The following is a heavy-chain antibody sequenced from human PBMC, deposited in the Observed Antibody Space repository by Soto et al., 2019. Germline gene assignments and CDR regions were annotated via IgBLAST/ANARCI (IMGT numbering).Heavy chain of an antibody. D-gene: IGHD2-15*01. J-gene: IGHJ4*02. CDR1: GYTFTSYF. V-gene: IGHV1-46*03. CDR2: INPSGGST. Sequence: ASVKVSCKASGYTFTSYFMHWVRQAPGQGLEWMGIINPSGGSTSYAQKFQGRVTMTRDTSTSTVYMELSSLRSEDTAVYYCARVYCSGGSCYSIDYWGQGTLVTVSS. CDR3: ARVYCSGGSCYSIDY.